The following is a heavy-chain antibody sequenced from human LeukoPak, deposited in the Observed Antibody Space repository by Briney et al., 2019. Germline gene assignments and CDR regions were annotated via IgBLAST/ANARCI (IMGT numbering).Heavy chain of an antibody. Sequence: SGTLSLTCAVYGGSFSGYFWSWIRQPPGKGLEWIGEINHSGSTNYNASLKSRVTISVDTSKNQFSLKLSSVTAADTAVYYGARGGGGSQLLRVFDYWGQGTLVTVSS. V-gene: IGHV4-34*01. CDR1: GGSFSGYF. D-gene: IGHD2-2*01. CDR3: ARGGGGSQLLRVFDY. CDR2: INHSGST. J-gene: IGHJ4*02.